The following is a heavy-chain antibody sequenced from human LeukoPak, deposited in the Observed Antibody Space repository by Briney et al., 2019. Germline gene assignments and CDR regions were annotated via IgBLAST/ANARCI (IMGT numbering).Heavy chain of an antibody. CDR1: GYTFTSYY. Sequence: ASVKVSCKASGYTFTSYYMHWVRQAPGQGLEWMGIINPSGGSTSYAQKFQGRVTTTRDMSTSTVYMELSSLRSEDTAVYYCARDKAAAAGTGYFDYWGQGTLVTVSS. CDR3: ARDKAAAAGTGYFDY. D-gene: IGHD6-13*01. J-gene: IGHJ4*02. CDR2: INPSGGST. V-gene: IGHV1-46*01.